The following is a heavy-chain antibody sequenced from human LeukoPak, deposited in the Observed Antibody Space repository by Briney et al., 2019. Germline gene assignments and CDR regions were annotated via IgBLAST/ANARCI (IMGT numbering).Heavy chain of an antibody. Sequence: GGSLRLSCAASGFTFDDYAMHWVRQAPGKGLEWVSGISWNSGSIGYADSVKGRFTISRDNAKNSLYLQMNSLRAEDTAVYYCAREVELVAATVSGWFDPWGQGTLVTVSS. J-gene: IGHJ5*02. D-gene: IGHD2-15*01. V-gene: IGHV3-9*01. CDR1: GFTFDDYA. CDR2: ISWNSGSI. CDR3: AREVELVAATVSGWFDP.